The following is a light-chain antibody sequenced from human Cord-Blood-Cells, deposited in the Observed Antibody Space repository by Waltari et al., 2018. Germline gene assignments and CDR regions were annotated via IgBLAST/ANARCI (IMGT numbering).Light chain of an antibody. J-gene: IGLJ1*01. V-gene: IGLV2-14*03. CDR3: SSYTSSSSYV. CDR1: SSDVGGYNY. Sequence: QSALTQPASVSGSPGQSITIYCTGTSSDVGGYNYVSWYQQHPGNAPKLMIYDVSNRPSGVSNRFSGSKSGNTASLTISGLQAEDEADYYCSSYTSSSSYVFGTGTKVTVL. CDR2: DVS.